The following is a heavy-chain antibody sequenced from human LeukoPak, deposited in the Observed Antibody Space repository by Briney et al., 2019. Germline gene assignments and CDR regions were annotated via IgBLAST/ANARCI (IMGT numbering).Heavy chain of an antibody. CDR2: ISYSGST. Sequence: PSETLSLTCSVSGGSISSSSYYWVWIRQPPGKGLEWIGSISYSGSTYYNPSLRSRVIISVDTSKNQFSLKLSSVTAADTAVYYCASLRANDPLFDYWGQGTLVTVSS. V-gene: IGHV4-39*07. CDR3: ASLRANDPLFDY. CDR1: GGSISSSSYY. J-gene: IGHJ4*02. D-gene: IGHD1-1*01.